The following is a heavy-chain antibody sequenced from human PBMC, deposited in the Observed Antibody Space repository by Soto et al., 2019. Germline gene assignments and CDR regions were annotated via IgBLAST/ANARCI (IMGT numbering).Heavy chain of an antibody. CDR1: GYSLSNARLG. V-gene: IGHV2-26*01. D-gene: IGHD1-1*01. CDR2: IFSNDEK. CDR3: ARLWTVERDLQS. Sequence: QITLKESGPVLVKSTETLTLTCTVSGYSLSNARLGVAWIRQPPGKALEWLAHIFSNDEKSYNTSLESRLTISKDISTNQVVLTMTNMDPVDTATYYCARLWTVERDLQSWGQGTLVTVTS. J-gene: IGHJ1*01.